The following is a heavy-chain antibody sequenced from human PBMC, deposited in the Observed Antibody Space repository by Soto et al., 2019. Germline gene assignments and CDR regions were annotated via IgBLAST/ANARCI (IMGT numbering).Heavy chain of an antibody. J-gene: IGHJ4*02. CDR3: ARSIVVVTALDY. CDR2: INAGNGNT. V-gene: IGHV1-3*01. D-gene: IGHD2-21*02. CDR1: VYTFTSYA. Sequence: ASVTVSCKSSVYTFTSYAIHWVRQAPGQRLEWMGWINAGNGNTKYSQKFQGRVTITRDTSASTAYMELSSLRSEDTAVYYCARSIVVVTALDYWGQGTLVTVSS.